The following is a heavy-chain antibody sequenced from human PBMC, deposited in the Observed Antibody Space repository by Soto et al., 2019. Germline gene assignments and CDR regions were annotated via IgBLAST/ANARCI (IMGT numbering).Heavy chain of an antibody. CDR1: GFPFNTYA. Sequence: PGGSLRLSCATPGFPFNTYALSLIRQAPGKGPEWVSAISSGGHATFYTDSVKGRFTLSRDNSKNTLYLQMNSLRVEDTGVYFCTRGNQGSYWSDMDVWGKGTTVTVS. CDR3: TRGNQGSYWSDMDV. D-gene: IGHD2-15*01. J-gene: IGHJ6*03. V-gene: IGHV3-23*01. CDR2: ISSGGHAT.